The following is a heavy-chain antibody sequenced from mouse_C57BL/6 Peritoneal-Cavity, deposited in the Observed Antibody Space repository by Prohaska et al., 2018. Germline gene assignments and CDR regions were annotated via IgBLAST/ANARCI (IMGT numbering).Heavy chain of an antibody. Sequence: QMQLQEPGPGLVKPSQSLFLTCSITGFLITSGYYWIWISQSPGKPLEWMGYITHSGETFYNPSLHSTFSITTETSKNPFFRPLYSVTTANTAMYYCADYPFGYGNFDYWGQGTTLTVSS. J-gene: IGHJ2*01. CDR2: ITHSGET. D-gene: IGHD2-1*01. V-gene: IGHV12-3*01. CDR3: ADYPFGYGNFDY. CDR1: GFLITSGYY.